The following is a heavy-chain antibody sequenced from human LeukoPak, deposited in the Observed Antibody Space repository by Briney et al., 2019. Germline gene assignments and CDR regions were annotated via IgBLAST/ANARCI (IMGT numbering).Heavy chain of an antibody. CDR3: ARSSGYPFDY. J-gene: IGHJ4*02. CDR1: GGSISSGGYS. D-gene: IGHD3-16*02. Sequence: SETLSLTCAVSGGSISSGGYSWSWIRQPPGKGLEWIGYIYHSGSTYYNPSLKSRVTISVDTSKNQFSLKLSSVTAADTAVYYCARSSGYPFDYWGQGTLVTVSS. V-gene: IGHV4-30-2*05. CDR2: IYHSGST.